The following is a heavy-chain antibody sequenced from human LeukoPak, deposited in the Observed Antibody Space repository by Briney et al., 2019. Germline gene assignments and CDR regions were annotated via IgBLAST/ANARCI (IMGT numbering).Heavy chain of an antibody. CDR3: ARSGIRGVVVTS. D-gene: IGHD3-10*01. Sequence: GGSLRLSCAASGFAFSNYWMSWVRRAPGKGLEWVANIKQDGSEEHYVDSVKGRFTISRDNAKNSLFLQLNSLRAEDTAVYYCARSGIRGVVVTSWGQGTLVAVSS. CDR1: GFAFSNYW. J-gene: IGHJ5*02. CDR2: IKQDGSEE. V-gene: IGHV3-7*03.